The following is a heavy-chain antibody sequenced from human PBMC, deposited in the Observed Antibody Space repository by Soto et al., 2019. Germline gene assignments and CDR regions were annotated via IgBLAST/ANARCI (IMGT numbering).Heavy chain of an antibody. V-gene: IGHV4-30-4*01. CDR2: IYYSGST. J-gene: IGHJ6*02. CDR3: ARFTPYYGMDV. Sequence: QVPLQESGPGLVKPSQTLSLTCTVSGGSISSGDYYWSWIRQTPGKGLEWIGYIYYSGSTYYNPSRRSRVPLSVDTSKTQFSLKLSSVTAADTAVYYCARFTPYYGMDVWGQGTTVTVSS. CDR1: GGSISSGDYY.